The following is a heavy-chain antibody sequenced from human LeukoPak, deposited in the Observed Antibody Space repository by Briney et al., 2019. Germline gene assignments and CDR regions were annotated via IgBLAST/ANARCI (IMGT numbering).Heavy chain of an antibody. CDR1: GYTFTSYG. J-gene: IGHJ6*03. CDR2: ISAYNGNT. CDR3: ARLSPVTTKILSFYYYYYMDV. D-gene: IGHD4-17*01. Sequence: GASVKVSCKASGYTFTSYGISWVRQAPGQGLEWMGWISAYNGNTNYAQKLQGRVTMTTDTSTSTAYMELRSLRSDDTAVYYCARLSPVTTKILSFYYYYYMDVWGKGTTVTISS. V-gene: IGHV1-18*01.